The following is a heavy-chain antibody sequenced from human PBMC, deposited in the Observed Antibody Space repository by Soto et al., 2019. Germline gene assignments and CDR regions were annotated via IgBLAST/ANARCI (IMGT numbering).Heavy chain of an antibody. Sequence: PSETLSLTCSVSGDSISNSRFYWAWIRQPPGEGLEWIGSIYHTGNAYYNPSLKSRVTISVDTSKNQFSLKLSSVTAADTAVYYCARAHYGDYGYGMDVWGQGTTVTVSS. CDR1: GDSISNSRFY. CDR3: ARAHYGDYGYGMDV. CDR2: IYHTGNA. J-gene: IGHJ6*02. V-gene: IGHV4-39*07. D-gene: IGHD4-17*01.